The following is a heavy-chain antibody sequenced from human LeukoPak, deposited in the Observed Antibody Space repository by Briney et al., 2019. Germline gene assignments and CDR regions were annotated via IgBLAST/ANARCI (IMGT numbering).Heavy chain of an antibody. CDR3: ARGDYCSGGSCYLNY. V-gene: IGHV4-34*01. CDR1: GGSISSYY. D-gene: IGHD2-15*01. J-gene: IGHJ4*02. Sequence: KPSETLSLTCTVSGGSISSYYWSWIRQPPGKGLEWIGEINHSGSTTYNPSLKTRVTISVDTSKNQFSLKVTSETAADTAVYYCARGDYCSGGSCYLNYWGQGTLVTVSS. CDR2: INHSGST.